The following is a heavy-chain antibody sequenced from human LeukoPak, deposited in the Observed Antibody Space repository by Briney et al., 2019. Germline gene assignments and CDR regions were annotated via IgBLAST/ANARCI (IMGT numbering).Heavy chain of an antibody. D-gene: IGHD2-15*01. Sequence: SETLSLTCTVSGGSISSSSYYWGWIRQPPGKGLEWIGSIHYSGSTYYNPSLKSRVTISVDTSKNQFSLKLSSVTAADTAVYYCARTGGAYCSGGSCYSNSVFDYWGQGTLVTVSS. CDR2: IHYSGST. J-gene: IGHJ4*02. V-gene: IGHV4-39*01. CDR3: ARTGGAYCSGGSCYSNSVFDY. CDR1: GGSISSSSYY.